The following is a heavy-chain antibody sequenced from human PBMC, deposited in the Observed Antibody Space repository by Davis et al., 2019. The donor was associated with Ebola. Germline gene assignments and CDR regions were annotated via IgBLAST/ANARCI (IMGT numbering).Heavy chain of an antibody. CDR3: ARGPSITIFGVVPPYGMDV. V-gene: IGHV1-69*04. CDR1: GGTFSSYA. Sequence: AASVKVSCKASGGTFSSYAISWVRQAPGQGLEWMGRIIPILGIANYAQKFQGRVTITADKSTSTAYMELSRLRSDDTAVYYCARGPSITIFGVVPPYGMDVWGQGTTVTVSS. J-gene: IGHJ6*02. D-gene: IGHD3-3*01. CDR2: IIPILGIA.